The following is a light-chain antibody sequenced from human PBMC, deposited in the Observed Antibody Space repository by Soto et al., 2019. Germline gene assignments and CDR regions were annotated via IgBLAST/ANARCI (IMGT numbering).Light chain of an antibody. CDR3: QHYNSYGT. CDR2: HAS. J-gene: IGKJ1*01. Sequence: DIQMTQSPSSLSASVGDRVTITCRASQTISRWVAWYQQKSGKAPKILIYHASSLETGVPSRFSGSGSGTEFNLTISSVQPDDFASYYCQHYNSYGTFGQGTKVDIK. CDR1: QTISRW. V-gene: IGKV1-5*01.